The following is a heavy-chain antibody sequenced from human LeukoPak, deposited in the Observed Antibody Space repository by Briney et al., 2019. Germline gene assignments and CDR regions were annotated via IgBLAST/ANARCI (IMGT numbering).Heavy chain of an antibody. CDR1: GGSFSGYY. D-gene: IGHD2-15*01. V-gene: IGHV4-34*01. J-gene: IGHJ4*02. CDR2: INHSGST. CDR3: ARGRIGYCSGGSCYSSTYFDY. Sequence: SETLSLTCAVYGGSFSGYYWSWIRQPPGKGLEWIGEINHSGSTNYNPSLKSRVTISVDTSKNQFSLKLSSVTAADTAVYYCARGRIGYCSGGSCYSSTYFDYWGQGTLVTVSS.